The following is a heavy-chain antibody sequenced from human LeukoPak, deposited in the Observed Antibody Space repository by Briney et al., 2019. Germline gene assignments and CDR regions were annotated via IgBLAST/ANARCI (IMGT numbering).Heavy chain of an antibody. Sequence: GVSLKISCKGSGYCFTSYWIGWVRQMPGKGREWMGIIYPGVSDTTYSPSFQGQVSISADKSISTAYLQGSRLKASDTAMYDCASRGRGSSSSGIDYWGQGTLVTVSS. CDR3: ASRGRGSSSSGIDY. CDR2: IYPGVSDT. V-gene: IGHV5-51*01. J-gene: IGHJ4*02. D-gene: IGHD6-6*01. CDR1: GYCFTSYW.